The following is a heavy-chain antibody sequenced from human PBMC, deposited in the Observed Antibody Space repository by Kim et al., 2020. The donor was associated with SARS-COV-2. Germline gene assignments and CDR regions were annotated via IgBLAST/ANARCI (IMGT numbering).Heavy chain of an antibody. D-gene: IGHD6-6*01. CDR3: AKDLVSSSFRAFHI. CDR2: LSWNSGVI. V-gene: IGHV3-9*01. J-gene: IGHJ3*02. CDR1: GFTFGDFA. Sequence: GGSLRLSCAASGFTFGDFAMHWVRQVPGKGPEWVSVLSWNSGVIGYADSVKCRFTISRQNAENSLYLQMNSLRAEDTALYYCAKDLVSSSFRAFHIWGQGTRVTVSS.